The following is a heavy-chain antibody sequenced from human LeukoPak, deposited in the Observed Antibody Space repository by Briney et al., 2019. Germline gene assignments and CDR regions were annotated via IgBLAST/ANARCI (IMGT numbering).Heavy chain of an antibody. Sequence: ASVKVSCKASGGTFSSYAISWVRQAPGQGLEWMGGIIPIFGTANYAQKFQGRVTITADESTSTAYMELSSLRSEETAVYYCARGGLGGIAAAEQYYYYYMDVWGKGTTVTISS. J-gene: IGHJ6*03. CDR3: ARGGLGGIAAAEQYYYYYMDV. V-gene: IGHV1-69*01. CDR1: GGTFSSYA. D-gene: IGHD6-13*01. CDR2: IIPIFGTA.